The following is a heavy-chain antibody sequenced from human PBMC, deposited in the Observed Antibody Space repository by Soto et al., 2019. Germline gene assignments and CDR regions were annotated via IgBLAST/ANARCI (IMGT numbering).Heavy chain of an antibody. CDR2: ITRDGYNK. D-gene: IGHD6-6*01. CDR3: TKSSGGSSSVGMDY. Sequence: GGSLRLSCAGSGFIFKNYALNWVRQAPGKGLEWVASITRDGYNKYYADSVKGRFTISRDNSRDTLSLQMTAMRTEDSSIYYCTKSSGGSSSVGMDYWGQGTRVTVSS. J-gene: IGHJ4*02. CDR1: GFIFKNYA. V-gene: IGHV3-30*04.